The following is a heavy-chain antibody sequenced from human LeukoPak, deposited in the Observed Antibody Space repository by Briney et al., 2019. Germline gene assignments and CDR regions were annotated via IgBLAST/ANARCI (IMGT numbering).Heavy chain of an antibody. Sequence: SVKVSCKASGGTSSSYAISWVRQAPGQGLEWMGRITPILGIANYAQKFQGRVTITADKSTSTAYMELSSLRSEDTAVYYCARVPSGGGSYHPFDYWGQGTLVTVSS. D-gene: IGHD1-26*01. CDR3: ARVPSGGGSYHPFDY. CDR2: ITPILGIA. CDR1: GGTSSSYA. V-gene: IGHV1-69*04. J-gene: IGHJ4*02.